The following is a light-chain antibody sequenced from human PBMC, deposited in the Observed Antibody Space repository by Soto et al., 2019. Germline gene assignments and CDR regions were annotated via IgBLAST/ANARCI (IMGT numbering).Light chain of an antibody. CDR2: GAS. CDR1: QSVSSN. V-gene: IGKV3D-15*01. Sequence: EIVMTQSPATLSVSPGERATLSCRASQSVSSNLAWYQQKPGQVPRLLIYGASTRATGIPARFSGSGSGTEFTLTISRLQSEDFAVYYCQKYNNWPFTFGPGTKVDIK. J-gene: IGKJ3*01. CDR3: QKYNNWPFT.